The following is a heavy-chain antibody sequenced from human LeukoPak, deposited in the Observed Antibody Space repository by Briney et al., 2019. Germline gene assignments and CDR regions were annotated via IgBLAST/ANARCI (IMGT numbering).Heavy chain of an antibody. D-gene: IGHD1-26*01. J-gene: IGHJ4*02. V-gene: IGHV3-21*01. CDR2: IGSSSSYI. Sequence: GGSLRLSCAASGFTFSSYGMHWVRQAPGKGLEWVSSIGSSSSYIYYADSVKGRFTISRDNAKNSLYLQMNSLRAEDTAVYYCARTSSGIVGYWGQGTLVTVSS. CDR1: GFTFSSYG. CDR3: ARTSSGIVGY.